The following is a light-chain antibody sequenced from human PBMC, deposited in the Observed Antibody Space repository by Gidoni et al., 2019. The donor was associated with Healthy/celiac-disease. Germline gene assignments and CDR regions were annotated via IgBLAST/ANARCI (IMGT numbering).Light chain of an antibody. J-gene: IGKJ1*01. V-gene: IGKV1-5*03. CDR3: QQYKT. Sequence: IPMTQSPSTLSASVGDRVTITCRASQSISSWLAWYQQKPGKAPKLLIYKASSLESGVPSRFSGSGSGTEFTLTISSLQPDDFATYYCQQYKTFGQGTKVEIK. CDR1: QSISSW. CDR2: KAS.